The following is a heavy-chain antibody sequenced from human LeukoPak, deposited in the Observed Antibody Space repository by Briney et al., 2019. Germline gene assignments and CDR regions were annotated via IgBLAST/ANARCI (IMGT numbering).Heavy chain of an antibody. D-gene: IGHD6-13*01. Sequence: SETLSLTCTVSGGSISYYYWSWIRQPPGKGLEWIGHIYHSGSTNYNPSFKSRVTISVDRSKNHFSLYLSSVTAADTAVYYCVRHAATRHNYGMDVWGQGTTVTVSS. J-gene: IGHJ6*02. V-gene: IGHV4-59*08. CDR3: VRHAATRHNYGMDV. CDR2: IYHSGST. CDR1: GGSISYYY.